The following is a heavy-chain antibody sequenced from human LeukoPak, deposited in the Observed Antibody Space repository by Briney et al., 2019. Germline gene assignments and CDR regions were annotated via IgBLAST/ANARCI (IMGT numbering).Heavy chain of an antibody. CDR1: GGSISSGGYY. CDR2: IYYSGST. Sequence: SQTLSLTCTVSGGSISSGGYYWSWIRQHPGKGLEWIGYIYYSGSTYYNPSLKGRVTISVDTSKNQFSLKLSSVTAADTAVYYCARDGGHYFDYWGQGTLVTVSS. J-gene: IGHJ4*02. V-gene: IGHV4-31*03. D-gene: IGHD3-16*01. CDR3: ARDGGHYFDY.